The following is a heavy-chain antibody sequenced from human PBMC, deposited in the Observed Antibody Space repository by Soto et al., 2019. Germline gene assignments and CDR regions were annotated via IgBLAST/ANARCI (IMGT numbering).Heavy chain of an antibody. CDR2: ISGYNGHT. CDR1: GYTFTSYH. Sequence: QVQLVQSGAEVKKPGASVKVSCKASGYTFTSYHIGWVRQSPGQGLKWMGWISGYNGHTNYAQKVPGRVTMTIDTSTSTAYMELRSLTSADTAVYYCARSLEGRPGDYWGPGHLVTVSS. J-gene: IGHJ4*02. D-gene: IGHD6-6*01. V-gene: IGHV1-18*04. CDR3: ARSLEGRPGDY.